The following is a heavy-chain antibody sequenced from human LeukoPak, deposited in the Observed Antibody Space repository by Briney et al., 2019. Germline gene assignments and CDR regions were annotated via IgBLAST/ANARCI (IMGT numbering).Heavy chain of an antibody. Sequence: SETLSLTCTVSGGSISSSSYYWGWIRQPPGKGLEWIGSIYYSGSTHYNPSLKSRVTISVDTSKNHFSLKLTSVTASDTAMFYCARLFFYYDSRPLDYWGQGTLVTVSS. V-gene: IGHV4-39*01. J-gene: IGHJ4*02. D-gene: IGHD3-22*01. CDR2: IYYSGST. CDR3: ARLFFYYDSRPLDY. CDR1: GGSISSSSYY.